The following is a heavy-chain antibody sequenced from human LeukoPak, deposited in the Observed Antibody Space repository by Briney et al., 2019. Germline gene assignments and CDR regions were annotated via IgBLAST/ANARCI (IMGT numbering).Heavy chain of an antibody. CDR1: GFTFSSYA. V-gene: IGHV3-23*01. Sequence: HSGGSLRLSCAASGFTFSSYAMSWVRQAPGKGLEWVSAISGSGGSTYYVDSVKGRFTISRDNSKDTLYLQMNSLRAEDTAVYYCAKDTGTYHHAYWGQGTLVTVSS. J-gene: IGHJ4*02. CDR3: AKDTGTYHHAY. CDR2: ISGSGGST. D-gene: IGHD1-26*01.